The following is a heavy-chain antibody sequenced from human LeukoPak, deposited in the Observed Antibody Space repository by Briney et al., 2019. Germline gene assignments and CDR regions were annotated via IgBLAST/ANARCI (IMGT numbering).Heavy chain of an antibody. J-gene: IGHJ4*02. CDR3: ASAGSFGSGSYYNHPVDY. V-gene: IGHV3-7*01. Sequence: QPGGSLRLSCAASGFTFSSYWMAWVRQAPGEGPEWVANIKYDGSEKYYVDSVKGRFTISRDNAKNSLYLQMNSLRAEDTAVYYCASAGSFGSGSYYNHPVDYWGQGTLVTVSS. CDR1: GFTFSSYW. D-gene: IGHD3-10*01. CDR2: IKYDGSEK.